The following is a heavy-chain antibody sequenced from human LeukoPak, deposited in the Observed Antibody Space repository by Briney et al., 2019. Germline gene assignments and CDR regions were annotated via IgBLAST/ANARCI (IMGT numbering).Heavy chain of an antibody. CDR1: GYSISSGYY. CDR3: ARVLETDCSGGSCYSGLDY. J-gene: IGHJ4*02. D-gene: IGHD2-15*01. CDR2: MYHSGSF. Sequence: SETLSLTCTVSGYSISSGYYWGWIRQPPGKGLEWIGSMYHSGSFHYNPSLKSRVTISVDTSKNQFSLKLSSVTAADTAVYYCARVLETDCSGGSCYSGLDYWGQGTLVTVSS. V-gene: IGHV4-38-2*02.